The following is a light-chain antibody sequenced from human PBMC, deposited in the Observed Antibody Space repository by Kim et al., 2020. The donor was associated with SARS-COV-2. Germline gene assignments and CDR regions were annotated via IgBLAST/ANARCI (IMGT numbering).Light chain of an antibody. CDR3: QQYNDWPPVT. CDR1: QSVSSSY. J-gene: IGKJ5*01. Sequence: PGERATLSCRASQSVSSSYLAWYQHKPGQAPRLLIFGASSRATGVPDRFSGSGSGTDFTLTISSLQSEDFAVYYCQQYNDWPPVTFGQGTRLEIK. V-gene: IGKV3D-15*01. CDR2: GAS.